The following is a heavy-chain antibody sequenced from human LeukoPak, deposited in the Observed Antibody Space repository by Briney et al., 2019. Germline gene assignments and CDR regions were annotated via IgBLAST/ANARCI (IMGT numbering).Heavy chain of an antibody. CDR3: ASLDRWEVLRLPGGEDFDY. CDR2: ISGSGGST. J-gene: IGHJ4*02. V-gene: IGHV3-23*01. CDR1: GFTFSSYA. D-gene: IGHD3-10*01. Sequence: GGSLRLSCAASGFTFSSYAMSWVRQAPGKGLEWVSAISGSGGSTYYADSVKGRFTISRDNSKNTLYLQMNSLRAEDTAVYYCASLDRWEVLRLPGGEDFDYWGRGTLVTVSS.